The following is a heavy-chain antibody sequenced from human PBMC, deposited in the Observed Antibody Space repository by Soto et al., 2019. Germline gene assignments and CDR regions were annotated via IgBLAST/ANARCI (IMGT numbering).Heavy chain of an antibody. CDR2: IHYSGST. J-gene: IGHJ4*02. CDR1: GGSISSNIYY. Sequence: SDTLSLTCTVSGGSISSNIYYLGWIRQPPGKGLEWIGNIHYSGSTYYDSSLKSRVTISVDTSKNQFSLKLSSVTAADTAVYYCARESNTAMGQAFDYWGQGTLVTVSS. V-gene: IGHV4-39*02. D-gene: IGHD5-18*01. CDR3: ARESNTAMGQAFDY.